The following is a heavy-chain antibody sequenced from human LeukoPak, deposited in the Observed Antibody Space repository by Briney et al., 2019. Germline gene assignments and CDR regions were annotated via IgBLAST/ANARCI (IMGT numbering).Heavy chain of an antibody. CDR2: IYYSGST. CDR1: GGSISSSSYY. V-gene: IGHV4-39*01. Sequence: PSETLSLTCTVSGGSISSSSYYWGWIRQPPGKGLEWIGSIYYSGSTYYNPSLKSRVTISVDTSKNQFSLKLSSVTAADTAVYYCASIPFPGWAAAGVYWGQGTLVTVSS. D-gene: IGHD6-13*01. CDR3: ASIPFPGWAAAGVY. J-gene: IGHJ4*02.